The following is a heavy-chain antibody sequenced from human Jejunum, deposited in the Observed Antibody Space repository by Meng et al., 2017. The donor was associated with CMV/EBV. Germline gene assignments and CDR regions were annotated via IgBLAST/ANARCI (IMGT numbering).Heavy chain of an antibody. CDR1: GFSFSNDM. D-gene: IGHD1-26*01. Sequence: ASGFSFSNDMMNWVRQAPGKGLEWVSSISISGYRYYADSVKGRFTISRDDAESSLFLQMNSLGAEDTAVYYCARVLKGGTYFDNWGQGTQVTVSS. CDR3: ARVLKGGTYFDN. J-gene: IGHJ4*02. V-gene: IGHV3-21*01. CDR2: ISISGYR.